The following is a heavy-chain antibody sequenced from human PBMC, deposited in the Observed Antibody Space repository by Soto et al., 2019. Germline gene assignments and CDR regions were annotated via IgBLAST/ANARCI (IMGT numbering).Heavy chain of an antibody. CDR2: VRGKRGNDGT. Sequence: EVQLVESGGGLVQPGGSLKLSCAASGFAFSDSAMHWVRQASGKGLEWIGRVRGKRGNDGTAYAASLKGRFTISRDDSKTTTYVQRNSVKIEDTAVYYGARRRDWGAVDPLEYWGQGTLVTVSS. J-gene: IGHJ4*02. CDR1: GFAFSDSA. V-gene: IGHV3-73*02. D-gene: IGHD1-26*01. CDR3: ARRRDWGAVDPLEY.